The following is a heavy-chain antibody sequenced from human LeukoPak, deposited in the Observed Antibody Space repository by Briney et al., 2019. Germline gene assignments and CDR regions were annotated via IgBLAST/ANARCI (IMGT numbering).Heavy chain of an antibody. D-gene: IGHD6-13*01. CDR2: MNPNSGNT. CDR3: ARAIAAAGTFDS. CDR1: GYTFTSYD. Sequence: ASVKVSCKASGYTFTSYDINWVRQATGQGLEWMGWMNPNSGNTGYAQKFQGRVTMTRNTSISTAYMELSSLTSADTAVYYCARAIAAAGTFDSWGQGTLVTVSS. V-gene: IGHV1-8*01. J-gene: IGHJ5*01.